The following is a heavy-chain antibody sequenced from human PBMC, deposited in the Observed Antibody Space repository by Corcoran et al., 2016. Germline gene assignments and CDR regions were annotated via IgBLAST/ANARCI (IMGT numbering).Heavy chain of an antibody. CDR2: IYYSGST. Sequence: QVQLQESGPGLVKPSETLSLTCTVSGGSISSYYWSWIRQPPGKGLEWIGYIYYSGSTNYNPSLKSRVTISVDTSKNQFSLKLSSVTAADTAVYYCARGASANFRLWFGETRFDPWGQGTLVTVSS. CDR3: ARGASANFRLWFGETRFDP. D-gene: IGHD3-10*01. V-gene: IGHV4-59*01. CDR1: GGSISSYY. J-gene: IGHJ5*02.